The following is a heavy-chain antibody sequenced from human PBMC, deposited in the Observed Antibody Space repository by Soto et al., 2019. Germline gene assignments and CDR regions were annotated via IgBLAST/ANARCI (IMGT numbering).Heavy chain of an antibody. D-gene: IGHD3-22*01. CDR2: IYHSGST. V-gene: IGHV4-30-2*01. CDR3: ARVHYYDSSGYYYTLFDP. CDR1: GGAISSGGYS. Sequence: NPSEPLSLTCAVSGGAISSGGYSWSWIRQPPGKGLEWIGYIYHSGSTYYNPSLKSRVTISVDRSKNQFSLKLSSVTAADTAVYYCARVHYYDSSGYYYTLFDPWGQGTLVTVSS. J-gene: IGHJ5*02.